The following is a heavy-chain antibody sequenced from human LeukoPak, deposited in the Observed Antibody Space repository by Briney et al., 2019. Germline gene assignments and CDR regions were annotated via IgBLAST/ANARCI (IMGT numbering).Heavy chain of an antibody. CDR3: ARAKEDYYGSGSYSTYD. CDR2: INYSGNT. Sequence: SETLSLTCAVYGGSFSGYYWSWIRQPPGKGLEWIGEINYSGNTSYTPPLKSRVTISVDTSKNQFSLKLNSVTAADTAVYYCARAKEDYYGSGSYSTYDWGQGTLVTVSS. CDR1: GGSFSGYY. V-gene: IGHV4-34*01. J-gene: IGHJ4*02. D-gene: IGHD3-10*01.